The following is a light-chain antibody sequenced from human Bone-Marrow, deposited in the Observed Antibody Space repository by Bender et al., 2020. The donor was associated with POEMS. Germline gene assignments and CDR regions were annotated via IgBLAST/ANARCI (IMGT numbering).Light chain of an antibody. CDR2: EVI. CDR1: SSDIGRFNY. Sequence: QSALAQPPSASGSPGQSVAISCTGTSSDIGRFNYVSWYQHHPGRAPKLILYEVIQRPSGVPDRFSGSKSGNTASLTVSGLQGEDEADYYCSSYAGSNKGVIFGGGTKLTVL. J-gene: IGLJ2*01. CDR3: SSYAGSNKGVI. V-gene: IGLV2-8*01.